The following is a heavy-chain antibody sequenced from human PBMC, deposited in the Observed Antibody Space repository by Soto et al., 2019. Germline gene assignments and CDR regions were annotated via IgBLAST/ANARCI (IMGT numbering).Heavy chain of an antibody. CDR2: IYYSGTT. Sequence: SETLSLTCTVSGGSISSSRCHWGWIRQPPGKGLEWIGYIYYSGTTYYNPSLKSRVTMSVDTSKNQFSLKLTSVTAADTAVYYCARGRSSTSPYPIGYWGQGTLVTVSS. J-gene: IGHJ4*02. CDR3: ARGRSSTSPYPIGY. D-gene: IGHD2-2*01. CDR1: GGSISSSRCH. V-gene: IGHV4-39*07.